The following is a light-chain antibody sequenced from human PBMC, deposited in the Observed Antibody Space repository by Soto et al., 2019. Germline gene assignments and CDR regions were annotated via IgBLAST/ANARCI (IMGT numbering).Light chain of an antibody. V-gene: IGKV1-6*01. CDR1: RDVGSD. CDR3: LQDYGDSWT. J-gene: IGKJ1*01. CDR2: AAS. Sequence: TQMTQSPLSLSASVGEKIIITCRASRDVGSDVSWYQQKPGQAPKLVIYAASNLYTGVPSRFSGRRSGTEFTLTISSLQPEDFTSYYCLQDYGDSWTFGQGTKVEIE.